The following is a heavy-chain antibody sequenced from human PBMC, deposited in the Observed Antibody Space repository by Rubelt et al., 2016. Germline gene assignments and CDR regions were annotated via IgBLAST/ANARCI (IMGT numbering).Heavy chain of an antibody. CDR2: INPNSGGT. Sequence: QVQLVQSGAEVKKPGASVKVSCKASGYTFTGYYMHWVRQAPGQGLEWMGWINPNSGGTNYAQKFQGRVTLTRDTSISTAYMELSRLRSDDTAVYYCARRLRAYCGGDCSHAFDIWGQGTMVTVSS. J-gene: IGHJ3*02. V-gene: IGHV1-2*02. D-gene: IGHD2-21*01. CDR1: GYTFTGYY. CDR3: ARRLRAYCGGDCSHAFDI.